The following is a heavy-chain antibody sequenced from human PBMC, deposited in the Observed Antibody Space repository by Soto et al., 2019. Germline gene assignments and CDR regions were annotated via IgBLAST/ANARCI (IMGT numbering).Heavy chain of an antibody. CDR1: GFTFDDYA. CDR2: ISWNSGSI. D-gene: IGHD6-13*01. J-gene: IGHJ1*01. V-gene: IGHV3-9*01. Sequence: GGSLRLSCAASGFTFDDYAMHWVRQAPGKGLEWVSGISWNSGSIGYADSVKGRFTISRDNAKNSLYLQMNSLRAEDTALYYCAKAYSSSWYSAEYFQNWGQGTLVTVSS. CDR3: AKAYSSSWYSAEYFQN.